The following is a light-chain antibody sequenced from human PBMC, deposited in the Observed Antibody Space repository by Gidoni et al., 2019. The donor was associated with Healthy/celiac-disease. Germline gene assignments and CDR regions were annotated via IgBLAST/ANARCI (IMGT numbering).Light chain of an antibody. CDR3: QAWDSSTASVV. CDR1: KLGDKY. J-gene: IGLJ2*01. Sequence: SYELTQPPPVSVSPGQTASITCPGDKLGDKYACWYQQKPGQSPVLVIYQDSKRPSGIPKRFSGANSWNTATLTISGTQAMEEAGYYCQAWDSSTASVVFGGGTKLTVL. V-gene: IGLV3-1*01. CDR2: QDS.